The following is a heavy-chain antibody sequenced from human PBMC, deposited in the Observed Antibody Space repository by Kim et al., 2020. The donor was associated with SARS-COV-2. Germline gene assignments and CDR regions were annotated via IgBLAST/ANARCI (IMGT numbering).Heavy chain of an antibody. Sequence: ASVKVSCKASGYTFTTYAMNWVRQAPGQGLEWMGWINTTTGNPTYAQGFTGRFVFSLDTSVSTAYLQISSLKSEDTAVYYCARSVREAQGYFDYWGQGTLVTVSS. CDR1: GYTFTTYA. D-gene: IGHD3-10*01. CDR3: ARSVREAQGYFDY. V-gene: IGHV7-4-1*02. J-gene: IGHJ4*02. CDR2: INTTTGNP.